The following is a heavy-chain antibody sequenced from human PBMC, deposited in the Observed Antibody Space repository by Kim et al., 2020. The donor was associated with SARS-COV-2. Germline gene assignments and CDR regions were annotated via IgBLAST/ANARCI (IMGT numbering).Heavy chain of an antibody. CDR2: INHSGST. D-gene: IGHD3-3*01. CDR3: ARGGYYDFWSGPLKGYGMDV. V-gene: IGHV4-34*01. Sequence: SETLSLTCAVYGGSFSGYYWSWIRQPPGKGLEWIGEINHSGSTNYNPSLKSRVTISVDTSKNQFSLKLSSVTAADTAVYYCARGGYYDFWSGPLKGYGMDVWGQGTTVTVSS. CDR1: GGSFSGYY. J-gene: IGHJ6*02.